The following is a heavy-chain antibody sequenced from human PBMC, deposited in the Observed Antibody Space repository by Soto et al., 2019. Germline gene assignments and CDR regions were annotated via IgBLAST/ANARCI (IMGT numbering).Heavy chain of an antibody. CDR3: ARDKRYHQLLLGTDYYSHYGMDV. J-gene: IGHJ6*02. CDR2: INLSGST. D-gene: IGHD2-2*01. CDR1: GGSISSSNW. Sequence: PSETLSLTCAVSGGSISSSNWWIWVRQPPGKGLEWIWEINLSGSTNYNPSLKSRVTISVDRSKNQFSLELSSVTAADTAVYYCARDKRYHQLLLGTDYYSHYGMDVSGQGTTVTVSS. V-gene: IGHV4-4*02.